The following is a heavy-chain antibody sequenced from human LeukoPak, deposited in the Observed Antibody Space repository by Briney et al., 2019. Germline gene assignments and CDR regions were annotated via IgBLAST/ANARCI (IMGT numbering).Heavy chain of an antibody. CDR3: WVVAASYGMDV. CDR2: ISSSSSYI. V-gene: IGHV3-21*01. D-gene: IGHD2-15*01. CDR1: GFTFSSYS. Sequence: GGSLRLSCAASGFTFSSYSMNWVRQAPGKGLDWVTSISSSSSYIYYADSVKGRFTISRDNAKNSLYLQMNSLRAEVTAVYYRWVVAASYGMDVWGKATTVTVYS. J-gene: IGHJ6*04.